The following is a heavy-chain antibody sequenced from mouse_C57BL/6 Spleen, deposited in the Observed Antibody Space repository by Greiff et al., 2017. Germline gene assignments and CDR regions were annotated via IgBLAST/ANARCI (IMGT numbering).Heavy chain of an antibody. CDR1: GFNIKDDY. CDR3: TLAMVKDYWYFDV. J-gene: IGHJ1*03. D-gene: IGHD2-2*01. V-gene: IGHV14-4*01. Sequence: EVQLQQSGAELVRPGASVKLSCTASGFNIKDDYMHWVKQRPEQGLEWIGWIDPENGDTEYASKFQGKATITADTSSNTAYLQLSSLTSEDTAVYYCTLAMVKDYWYFDVWGTGTTVTVSS. CDR2: IDPENGDT.